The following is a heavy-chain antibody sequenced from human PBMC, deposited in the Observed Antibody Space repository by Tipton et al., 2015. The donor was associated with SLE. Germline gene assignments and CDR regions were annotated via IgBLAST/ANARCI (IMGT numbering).Heavy chain of an antibody. D-gene: IGHD4-17*01. CDR1: GDSIRSGRHY. J-gene: IGHJ2*01. Sequence: TLSLTCTVSGDSIRSGRHYWSWIRQHPGKGLEWIGYIYYSGSTNYNPSLKSRVTISVDTSKNQFSLKLSSVTAADTAVYYCARAYGDPLWGRGTLVTVSS. CDR2: IYYSGST. CDR3: ARAYGDPL. V-gene: IGHV4-61*01.